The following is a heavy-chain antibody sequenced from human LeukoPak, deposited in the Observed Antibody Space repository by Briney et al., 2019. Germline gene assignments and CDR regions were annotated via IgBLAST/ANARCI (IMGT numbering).Heavy chain of an antibody. CDR1: GGTFSSYA. Sequence: GSSVKVSCKASGGTFSSYAISWVRQAPGQGLEWMGGIIPIFGTANYAQKFQGRVTITTDESTSIAYMEPSSLRSEDTAVYYCARNVYDIASPYNWFDPWGQGTLVTVSS. J-gene: IGHJ5*02. V-gene: IGHV1-69*05. CDR2: IIPIFGTA. D-gene: IGHD3-22*01. CDR3: ARNVYDIASPYNWFDP.